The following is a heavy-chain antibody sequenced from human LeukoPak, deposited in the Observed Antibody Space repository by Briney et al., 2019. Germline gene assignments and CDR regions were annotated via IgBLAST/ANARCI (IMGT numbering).Heavy chain of an antibody. Sequence: PGGSLRLSCAASGFTFSTYWMDWVRQAPGKGLEWVASIKEDGSDTNYVGSVRGRFTVSRDNTKNPLYLQMNSLRADDTAVYYCASDRAYSQFDYWGQGTLVTVSS. J-gene: IGHJ4*02. CDR1: GFTFSTYW. D-gene: IGHD2-15*01. CDR2: IKEDGSDT. CDR3: ASDRAYSQFDY. V-gene: IGHV3-7*01.